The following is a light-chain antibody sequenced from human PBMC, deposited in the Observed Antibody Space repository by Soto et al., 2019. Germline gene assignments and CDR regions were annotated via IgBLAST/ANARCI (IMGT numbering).Light chain of an antibody. Sequence: MTQSPATLSVSPGERVSLSCRASQNIHDKLAWYQQKPGKAPKLLIYKASTLKSGVPSRFSGSGSGTEFTLTISSLQPDDFATYYCQHYNSYSEAFDQGTKVDIK. CDR1: QNIHDK. CDR2: KAS. CDR3: QHYNSYSEA. V-gene: IGKV1-5*03. J-gene: IGKJ1*01.